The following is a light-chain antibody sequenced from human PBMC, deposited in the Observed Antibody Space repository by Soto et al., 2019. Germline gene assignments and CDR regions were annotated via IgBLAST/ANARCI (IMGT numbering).Light chain of an antibody. CDR1: NIGSKS. CDR3: QVWDSSSDHVV. V-gene: IGLV3-21*04. CDR2: YDS. Sequence: SYELTQPPSASVAPGKTASITCGGTNIGSKSVHWYQQKPGQAPVLVIYYDSDRPSGIPERFSGSNSENTATLTISSVEAGDEADYYCQVWDSSSDHVVFGGGTKLTVL. J-gene: IGLJ2*01.